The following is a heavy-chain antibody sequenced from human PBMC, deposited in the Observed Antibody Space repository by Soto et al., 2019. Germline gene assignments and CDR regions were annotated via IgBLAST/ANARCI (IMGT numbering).Heavy chain of an antibody. CDR1: GFTFSSYI. D-gene: IGHD6-13*01. V-gene: IGHV3-21*01. CDR3: ASISPLVPY. CDR2: ISSSSSYI. Sequence: PGGSRRRSWAASGFTFSSYIMNGVRQAPGKGLEWVSSISSSSSYIYYADSVKGRFTISRDNAKNSLYLQMNSLRAEDTAVYYCASISPLVPYWGQGTLVTVSS. J-gene: IGHJ4*02.